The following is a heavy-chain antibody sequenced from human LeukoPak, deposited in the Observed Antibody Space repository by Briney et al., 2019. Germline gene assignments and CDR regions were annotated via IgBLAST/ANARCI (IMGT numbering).Heavy chain of an antibody. J-gene: IGHJ4*02. CDR2: ISAYNGNT. D-gene: IGHD6-19*01. CDR1: GYTFTSYG. Sequence: ASVKVSCKASGYTFTSYGISWVRQAPGQGLEWMGWISAYNGNTNYAQKLQGRVTMTRNTSISTAYMELSSLRSEDTAVYYCARGLSQWLVRKPRTYYFDYWGQGTLVTVSS. CDR3: ARGLSQWLVRKPRTYYFDY. V-gene: IGHV1-18*01.